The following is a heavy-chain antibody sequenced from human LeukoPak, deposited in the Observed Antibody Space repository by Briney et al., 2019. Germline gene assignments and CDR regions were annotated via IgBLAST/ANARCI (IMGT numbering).Heavy chain of an antibody. CDR1: GFTVSGNY. V-gene: IGHV3-66*01. CDR2: IYSGSNT. Sequence: GGSLRLSCAASGFTVSGNYMSWVRQAPGKGLEWVSVIYSGSNTYHADSVKGRFTISRDNSKNMLYLQVNSLRVEDTAVYYCVRDIYCSGGSCIHNWGQGTLVTVSS. D-gene: IGHD2-15*01. CDR3: VRDIYCSGGSCIHN. J-gene: IGHJ4*02.